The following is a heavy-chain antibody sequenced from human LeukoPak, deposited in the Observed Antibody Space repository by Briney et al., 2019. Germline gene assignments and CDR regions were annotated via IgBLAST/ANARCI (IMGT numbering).Heavy chain of an antibody. CDR3: AKEGRGYDFWGGYTFDV. CDR1: GFTFSNYA. CDR2: ISGGGVNT. Sequence: GSLRLSCAASGFTFSNYALSWVRQAPGKGLEWVAAISGGGVNTFYAESVKGRFTVSRDNSEKTLHLQMNSLRVDDTAVYYCAKEGRGYDFWGGYTFDVWGRGTMVTVSS. D-gene: IGHD3-3*01. J-gene: IGHJ3*01. V-gene: IGHV3-23*01.